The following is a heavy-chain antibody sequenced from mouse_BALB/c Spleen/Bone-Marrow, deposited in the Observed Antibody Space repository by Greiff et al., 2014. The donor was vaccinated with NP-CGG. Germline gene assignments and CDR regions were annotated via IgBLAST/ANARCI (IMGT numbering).Heavy chain of an antibody. CDR1: GFTFSSFG. CDR3: ARSPYDYAAMDY. CDR2: ISSGSSTI. Sequence: EAQLVESGGGLVQPGGSRKLSCAASGFTFSSFGMHWVRQAPEKGLEWVAYISSGSSTIYYADTVKGRFTISRDNPKNTLFLQMTSLRSEDTAMYYCARSPYDYAAMDYWGQGTSVTVSS. V-gene: IGHV5-17*02. J-gene: IGHJ4*01. D-gene: IGHD2-4*01.